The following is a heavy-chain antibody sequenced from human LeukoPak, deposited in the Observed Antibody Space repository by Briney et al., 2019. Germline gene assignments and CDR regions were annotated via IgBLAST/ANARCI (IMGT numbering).Heavy chain of an antibody. J-gene: IGHJ6*02. CDR1: GFTFSSYN. D-gene: IGHD5-18*01. Sequence: GGSLRLSCAASGFTFSSYNMNWVRQAPGKGLEWVSSISRSSIYIYYADSVKGRFTISRDNSKNTLYLQMSSLRAEDTAVYYCARVDTEEVGYYYGMDVWGQGTTVTVSS. CDR2: ISRSSIYI. CDR3: ARVDTEEVGYYYGMDV. V-gene: IGHV3-21*04.